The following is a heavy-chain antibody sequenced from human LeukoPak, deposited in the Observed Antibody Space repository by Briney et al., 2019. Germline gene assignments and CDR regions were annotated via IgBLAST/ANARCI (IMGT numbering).Heavy chain of an antibody. J-gene: IGHJ3*02. Sequence: GASVKVSCKASGYTFTGYYMHWVRQAPGQGLEWMGWINPNSGGTNYAQKFQGRVTMTRDTSISTAYMELSRLRSDDTAVYYCARVWGHYGMFDRRDAFDIWGQGTMVTVSS. CDR2: INPNSGGT. CDR1: GYTFTGYY. CDR3: ARVWGHYGMFDRRDAFDI. D-gene: IGHD3-10*02. V-gene: IGHV1-2*02.